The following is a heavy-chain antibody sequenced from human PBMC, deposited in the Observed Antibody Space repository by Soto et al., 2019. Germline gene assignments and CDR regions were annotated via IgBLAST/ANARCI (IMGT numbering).Heavy chain of an antibody. V-gene: IGHV4-39*01. Sequence: QLQLQESGPGLVKPSETLSLTCTVSGGSISSSSYYWGWIRQPPGKGLEWIGSIYYSGSTYYNQSLKGRVTISGDTDKNQCSQTLSSVTAADTAMYSWILGSGWKDFDSWGQGNLVTVSA. J-gene: IGHJ4*02. D-gene: IGHD3-22*01. CDR2: IYYSGST. CDR3: ILGSGWKDFDS. CDR1: GGSISSSSYY.